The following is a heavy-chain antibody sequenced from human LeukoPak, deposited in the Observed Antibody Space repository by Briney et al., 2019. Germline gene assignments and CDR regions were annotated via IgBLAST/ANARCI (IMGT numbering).Heavy chain of an antibody. CDR2: ISTYNGNT. J-gene: IGHJ4*02. D-gene: IGHD3-3*01. CDR3: ARVLRYDFWSAYYFDY. V-gene: IGHV1-18*01. Sequence: ASVKVSCKASGYTFNSYDISWVRRAPGQGLEWMAWISTYNGNTNYALKVQGRATMTTDTSTSTAYMELRSLRSDDTAVYYGARVLRYDFWSAYYFDYWGQGTLVTVSS. CDR1: GYTFNSYD.